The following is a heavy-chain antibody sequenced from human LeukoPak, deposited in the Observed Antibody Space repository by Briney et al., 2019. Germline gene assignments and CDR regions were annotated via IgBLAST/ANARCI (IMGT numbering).Heavy chain of an antibody. Sequence: GGSLRLSCAASGFTFSSYEMNWVRQAPGKGLEWVSYISSSGSTIYYADSVKGRFTISRDNAKNSLYLQMNSLRGEDTAVYYCARAGVDTPGYYYQGFDYWGQGTLVTVSS. CDR3: ARAGVDTPGYYYQGFDY. CDR2: ISSSGSTI. D-gene: IGHD3-3*01. J-gene: IGHJ4*02. CDR1: GFTFSSYE. V-gene: IGHV3-48*03.